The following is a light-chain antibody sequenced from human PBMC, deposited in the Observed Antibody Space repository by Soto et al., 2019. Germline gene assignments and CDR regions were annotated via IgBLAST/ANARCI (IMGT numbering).Light chain of an antibody. J-gene: IGKJ5*01. CDR3: QQYNNWTAIT. CDR2: GAS. Sequence: ETAFTQCPCSVCVYAGERATLSCRPSQSVRSNLAWYQHKPGQASRLLIYGASTRATGIPARFSGSGSGTEFTLTISSLQSEDFAVYYCQQYNNWTAITFGQGTRLEI. CDR1: QSVRSN. V-gene: IGKV3D-15*01.